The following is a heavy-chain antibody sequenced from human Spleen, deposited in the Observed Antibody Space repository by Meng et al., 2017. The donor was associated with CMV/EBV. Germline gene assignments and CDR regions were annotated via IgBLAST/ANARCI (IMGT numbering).Heavy chain of an antibody. CDR1: GESFSGYY. CDR3: ARGKRYSDFWSVARANLRGGNPNGAFDI. D-gene: IGHD3-3*01. Sequence: SETLSLTCAVYGESFSGYYWSWIRQSPGKGLQWIGQINHSGSTNYKPSLKSRVTISVDTSKNQFSLKLSSVTAADTAVYYCARGKRYSDFWSVARANLRGGNPNGAFDIWGQGTMVTVSS. V-gene: IGHV4-34*01. CDR2: INHSGST. J-gene: IGHJ3*02.